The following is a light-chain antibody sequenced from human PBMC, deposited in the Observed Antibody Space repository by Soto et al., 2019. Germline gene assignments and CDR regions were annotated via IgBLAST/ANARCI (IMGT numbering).Light chain of an antibody. CDR1: SSDVGDYNY. J-gene: IGLJ2*01. CDR2: EVS. CDR3: SSYAVSNSLV. Sequence: QSALTQHPSASGSPGQSVTISCTGTSSDVGDYNYVSWYQQHPGKAPKLMIYEVSKRPSGVPDRFSGSKSGNTASLTVSGLQAEDEADYYCSSYAVSNSLVFGEGTKLTVL. V-gene: IGLV2-8*01.